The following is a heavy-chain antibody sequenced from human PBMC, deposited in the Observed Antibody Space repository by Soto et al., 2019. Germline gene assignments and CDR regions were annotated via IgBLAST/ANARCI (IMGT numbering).Heavy chain of an antibody. CDR1: GFTFSTSA. Sequence: EVHLLESGGALVQPGGSLRLSCTASGFTFSTSAMNWVRQAPGKGLEWVSGISGSGGSTYHADSVKGRFIISRDNSKNMLHLQMNSLRAEDTVVYYCAKGRNIVATPSDYWGQGTLVTVSS. D-gene: IGHD5-12*01. J-gene: IGHJ4*02. CDR3: AKGRNIVATPSDY. V-gene: IGHV3-23*01. CDR2: ISGSGGST.